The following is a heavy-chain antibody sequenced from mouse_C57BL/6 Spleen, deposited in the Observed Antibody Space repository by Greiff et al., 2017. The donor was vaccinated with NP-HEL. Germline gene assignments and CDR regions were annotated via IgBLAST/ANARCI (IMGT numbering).Heavy chain of an antibody. J-gene: IGHJ1*03. CDR2: ITPNNGGT. D-gene: IGHD1-3*01. CDR1: GYTFTDYY. Sequence: EVQLQQSGPELVNPGASVQISCKASGYTFTDYYMNWVKQSHGKSLEWIGDITPNNGGTSYNQKFKGKATWTVDKSSSTAYMEVRSLTSEESAVYYCARSLYFWYFEVWGTGTTVTVSS. CDR3: ARSLYFWYFEV. V-gene: IGHV1-26*01.